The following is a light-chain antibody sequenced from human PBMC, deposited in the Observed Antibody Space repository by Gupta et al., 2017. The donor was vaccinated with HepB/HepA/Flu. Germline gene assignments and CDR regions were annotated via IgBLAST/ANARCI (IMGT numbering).Light chain of an antibody. J-gene: IGLJ2*01. CDR1: KLGDKF. V-gene: IGLV3-1*01. Sequence: SYELTQPPSVSVSPGQRASITCSGDKLGDKFASWYQLKPGQSPVLVIYHDTKRPSGIPERFSGSNSGNTATLTISGAQAVDEADYYCQAWDSGFVVFGGGTELAGL. CDR3: QAWDSGFVV. CDR2: HDT.